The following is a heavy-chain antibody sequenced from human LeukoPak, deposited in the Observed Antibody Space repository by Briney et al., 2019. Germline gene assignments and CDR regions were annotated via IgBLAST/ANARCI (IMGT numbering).Heavy chain of an antibody. CDR3: AKLLAVTNSYYFNY. D-gene: IGHD6-19*01. CDR2: ISGSGSGGST. J-gene: IGHJ4*02. Sequence: GGSLRLSCAASGFTFSSDAMSWVRQAPGKGLEWVSTISGSGSGGSTYYAASVKGRFTISRDNSKDTLYLQMNSLRAEDTAVYYYAKLLAVTNSYYFNYRGQGTLGTVSS. V-gene: IGHV3-23*01. CDR1: GFTFSSDA.